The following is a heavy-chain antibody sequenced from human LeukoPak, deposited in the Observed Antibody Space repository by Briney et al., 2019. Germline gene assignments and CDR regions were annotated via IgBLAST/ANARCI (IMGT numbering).Heavy chain of an antibody. D-gene: IGHD1-26*01. CDR2: INPNSGGT. J-gene: IGHJ6*03. CDR3: ARDPGGYSILGYYYYYMDV. CDR1: GYTFTGYY. Sequence: ASVKVSCKASGYTFTGYYMHWVRQAPGQGLEWMGWINPNSGGTNYAQKFQGRVTMTRDTSISTAYMELSRLRSDDTAVYYCARDPGGYSILGYYYYYMDVWGKGTTVTVSS. V-gene: IGHV1-2*02.